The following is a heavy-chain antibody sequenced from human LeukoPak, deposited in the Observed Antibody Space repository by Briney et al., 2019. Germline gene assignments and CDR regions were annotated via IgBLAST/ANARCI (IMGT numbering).Heavy chain of an antibody. J-gene: IGHJ4*02. Sequence: PSETLSLTCTVSGGSISSYYWSWIRQPPGKGLEWIGYIYYSGSTNYNPSLKSRATISVDTSKNQFSLKLSSVTAADTAVYYCARVVGAPYFDYWGQGTLVTVSS. CDR2: IYYSGST. CDR3: ARVVGAPYFDY. V-gene: IGHV4-59*01. CDR1: GGSISSYY. D-gene: IGHD1-26*01.